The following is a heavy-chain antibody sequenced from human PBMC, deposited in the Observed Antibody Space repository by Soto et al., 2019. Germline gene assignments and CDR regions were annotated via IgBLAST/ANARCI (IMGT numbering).Heavy chain of an antibody. J-gene: IGHJ4*02. Sequence: ASVKVSCKASGDTFSTYTITWVRQAPGQGLEWMGWINPNSGGTNYAQKFQGWVTMTRDTSISTAYMELSRLRSDDTAVYYCAGDAGGEEAPMDYWGQGTLVTFSS. CDR2: INPNSGGT. CDR1: GDTFSTYT. D-gene: IGHD3-10*01. CDR3: AGDAGGEEAPMDY. V-gene: IGHV1-2*04.